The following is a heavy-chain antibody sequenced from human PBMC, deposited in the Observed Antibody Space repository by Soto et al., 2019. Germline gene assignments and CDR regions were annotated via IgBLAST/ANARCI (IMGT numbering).Heavy chain of an antibody. J-gene: IGHJ4*02. Sequence: VQLVQSGAEVNKPGASVKVSCKASGYTFTSYGISWVRQAPGPGLEWMGWFSAYNGNTHYAQNLQGRVTMSTDTSPSTAYMDLRSVTSDDTSVYYCARDLPAYGAKPDFDYWGRGTLVTVSS. V-gene: IGHV1-18*01. CDR1: GYTFTSYG. D-gene: IGHD4-17*01. CDR3: ARDLPAYGAKPDFDY. CDR2: FSAYNGNT.